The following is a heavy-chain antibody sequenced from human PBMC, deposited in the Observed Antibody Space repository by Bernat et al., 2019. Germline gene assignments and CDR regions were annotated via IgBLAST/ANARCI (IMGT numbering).Heavy chain of an antibody. J-gene: IGHJ4*02. D-gene: IGHD3-22*01. V-gene: IGHV3-30*18. Sequence: QVQLVESGGGVVQPGRSLRLSCAASGFTFSSYGMHWVRQAPGKGLEWVAVISYDGSNKYYADSVKGRFTISRDNSKNTLYLQMNSLRAEDTAVYYCAKDQYYYDSSGLGGFDYWGQGTLVTVSS. CDR3: AKDQYYYDSSGLGGFDY. CDR2: ISYDGSNK. CDR1: GFTFSSYG.